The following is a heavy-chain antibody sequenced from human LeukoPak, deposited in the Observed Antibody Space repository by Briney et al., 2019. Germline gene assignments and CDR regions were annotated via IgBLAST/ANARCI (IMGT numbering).Heavy chain of an antibody. Sequence: GGSLRLSCEASGSGFTFGNFALSWVRQAPGKGPEWLSGISASGHYTYYADSVKGRFTISRDDFKNTLYIDMNSLRAEDTAVYYCAKDGSWGDYYFYFYLDVWGKGTTVTVSS. D-gene: IGHD3-16*01. J-gene: IGHJ6*03. CDR3: AKDGSWGDYYFYFYLDV. V-gene: IGHV3-23*01. CDR2: ISASGHYT. CDR1: GSGFTFGNFA.